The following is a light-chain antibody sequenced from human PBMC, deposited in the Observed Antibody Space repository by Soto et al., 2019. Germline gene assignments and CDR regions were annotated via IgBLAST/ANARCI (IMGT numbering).Light chain of an antibody. V-gene: IGKV3-20*01. CDR3: QQYGRSPLMYT. Sequence: EIVLTQSPGTLSLSPGERATLSCRASQSITSNFLAWCQQKPGQAPRLLIYGASSRATGIPDRFSGSGSERDFTLTISRLEPEDFAVYFCQQYGRSPLMYTFGQGTKLEMK. CDR2: GAS. CDR1: QSITSNF. J-gene: IGKJ2*01.